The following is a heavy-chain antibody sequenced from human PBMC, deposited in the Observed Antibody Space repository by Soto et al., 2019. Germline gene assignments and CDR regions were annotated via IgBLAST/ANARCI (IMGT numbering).Heavy chain of an antibody. CDR3: AREGGFYGSGSRGYYYYFAMDV. CDR2: IYSGGNT. J-gene: IGHJ6*02. V-gene: IGHV3-66*01. CDR1: GFTVSSTY. D-gene: IGHD3-10*01. Sequence: EVQLVESGGGLVQPGGSLRLSCAASGFTVSSTYMSWVRQAPGKGLEWVSVIYSGGNTYYADSVKGRFTISRDNSKNTLYLQMNSLRAEDTAVYYCAREGGFYGSGSRGYYYYFAMDVWGQGTTVTVSS.